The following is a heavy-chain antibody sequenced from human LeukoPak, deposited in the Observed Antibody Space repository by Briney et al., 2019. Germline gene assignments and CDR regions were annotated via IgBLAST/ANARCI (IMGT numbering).Heavy chain of an antibody. CDR2: INHSGST. Sequence: SETLSLTCAVYGGSFSGYYWSWIRQPPGKGLEWIGEINHSGSTNYNPSLKSRVTISVDTSKNQFSLKLSSVTAADTAVYYCARVGPDEYYDILTGYYYFDYWGQGTLVTVSS. J-gene: IGHJ4*02. CDR3: ARVGPDEYYDILTGYYYFDY. D-gene: IGHD3-9*01. CDR1: GGSFSGYY. V-gene: IGHV4-34*01.